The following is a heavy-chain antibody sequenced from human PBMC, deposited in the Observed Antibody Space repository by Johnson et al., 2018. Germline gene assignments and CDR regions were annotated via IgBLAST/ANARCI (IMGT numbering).Heavy chain of an antibody. J-gene: IGHJ6*02. CDR1: GYTFTSYD. D-gene: IGHD3-10*01. CDR3: ARVHYGSVGFGGGMDV. CDR2: MNPNSGNT. Sequence: QVQLVQSGAEVKKPGASVKVSCKASGYTFTSYDINWVRQATGQGLEWMGWMNPNSGNTGYAQKFQGRVTMTRNTSISTAYMELSSLRSEDTAVYYCARVHYGSVGFGGGMDVWGQGTTVTVSS. V-gene: IGHV1-8*01.